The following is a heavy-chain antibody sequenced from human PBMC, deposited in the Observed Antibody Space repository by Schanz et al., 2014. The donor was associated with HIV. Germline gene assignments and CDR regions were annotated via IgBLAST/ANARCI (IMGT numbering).Heavy chain of an antibody. CDR2: IIPIIGTA. Sequence: QVQLVQSGAEVKMPGSSVKVSCKASGGTFSNYAMTWVRQAPGQGLEWMAGIIPIIGTADYAPKFQGRVTMTADKSTSAAYMELSSLRSEDTAVYYCVRGVIYYDSGSYYNYFDYWGQGTLVTVSS. J-gene: IGHJ4*02. V-gene: IGHV1-69*06. D-gene: IGHD3-10*01. CDR3: VRGVIYYDSGSYYNYFDY. CDR1: GGTFSNYA.